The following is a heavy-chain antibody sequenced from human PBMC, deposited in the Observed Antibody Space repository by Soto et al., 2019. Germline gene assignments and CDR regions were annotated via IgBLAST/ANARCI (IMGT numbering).Heavy chain of an antibody. V-gene: IGHV3-48*02. CDR2: ISSHSSTL. D-gene: IGHD6-19*01. CDR1: GFTFSSYS. J-gene: IGHJ5*02. CDR3: VRDGSGNLYLNWFDP. Sequence: GGTLRLFCAASGFTFSSYSMNWVRQAPGKGLEWISYISSHSSTLYYADSVKGRFTISRDNAENSLYLQMNSLRDEDTAVYYCVRDGSGNLYLNWFDPWGQGTLVTVSS.